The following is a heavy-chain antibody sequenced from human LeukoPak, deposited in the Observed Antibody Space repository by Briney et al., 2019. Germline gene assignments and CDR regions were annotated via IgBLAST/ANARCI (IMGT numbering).Heavy chain of an antibody. Sequence: PGGPLRLSCAASGFTFSSYAMSWVRQAPGKGLEWVSAISGSGGSTYYADSVKGRFTISRDKSKNTLYLQMDSLRAEDTAVYYCAKLDYGDYVLGYWGQGTLVTVSS. CDR1: GFTFSSYA. CDR3: AKLDYGDYVLGY. J-gene: IGHJ4*02. V-gene: IGHV3-23*01. D-gene: IGHD4-17*01. CDR2: ISGSGGST.